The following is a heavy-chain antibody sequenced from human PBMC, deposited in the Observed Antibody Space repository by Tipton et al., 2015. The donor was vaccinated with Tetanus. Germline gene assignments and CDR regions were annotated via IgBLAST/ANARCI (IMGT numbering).Heavy chain of an antibody. CDR1: GFTFSSYW. J-gene: IGHJ4*02. CDR2: IGGDGDGI. D-gene: IGHD2-2*02. CDR3: AKSLYGGTDY. Sequence: VQLVQSEGGLVQPGGSLRLSCAASGFTFSSYWMTWIRQVPGKGLEWVSVIGGDGDGIQYADSVKGRFTISRDNSKNTVYLQMNSLRAEDTAVYYCAKSLYGGTDYWGQGTLVTVSS. V-gene: IGHV3-23*04.